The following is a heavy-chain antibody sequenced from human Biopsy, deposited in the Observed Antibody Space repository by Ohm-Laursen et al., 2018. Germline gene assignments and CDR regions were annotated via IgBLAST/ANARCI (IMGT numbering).Heavy chain of an antibody. CDR2: INQGGSEK. J-gene: IGHJ4*02. D-gene: IGHD2-15*01. CDR1: GFTFSTYW. Sequence: SLRLSCAASGFTFSTYWMTWVRQAPGKGLEWVANINQGGSEKYYVDSVKGRFTISRDNAKDSLDLQMSSLRVEDTALYYCASAHQYCSATTCNGGSDFWGQGTLVTVSS. V-gene: IGHV3-7*01. CDR3: ASAHQYCSATTCNGGSDF.